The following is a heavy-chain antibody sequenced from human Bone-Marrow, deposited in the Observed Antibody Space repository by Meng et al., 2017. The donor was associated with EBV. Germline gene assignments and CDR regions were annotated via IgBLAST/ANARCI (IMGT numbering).Heavy chain of an antibody. J-gene: IGHJ4*02. CDR2: ISAYNGDT. CDR3: ARGMRNFNF. D-gene: IGHD1-7*01. V-gene: IGHV1-18*01. Sequence: QVHLVQVGAEVSKPWASVTVSCKASGYTFSSFGISWVRQAPGQGPEWMGWISAYNGDTKYAQKFQGRVTVTTDTSTSTAYMELRSLRRDDTAVYYCARGMRNFNFWGQGTLVTVSS. CDR1: GYTFSSFG.